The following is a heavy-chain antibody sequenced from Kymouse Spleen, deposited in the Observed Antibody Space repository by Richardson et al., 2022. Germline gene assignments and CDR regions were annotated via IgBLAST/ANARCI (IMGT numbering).Heavy chain of an antibody. Sequence: EVQLVESGGGLVQPGGSLRLSCAASGFTFSSYWMHWVRQAPGKGLVWVSRINSDGSSTSYADSVKGRFTISRDNAKNTLYLQMNSLRAEDTAVYYCASSTSLRGYYYGMDVWGQGTTVTVSS. CDR2: INSDGSST. CDR1: GFTFSSYW. V-gene: IGHV3-74*01. CDR3: ASSTSLRGYYYGMDV. D-gene: IGHD2-2*02. J-gene: IGHJ6*02.